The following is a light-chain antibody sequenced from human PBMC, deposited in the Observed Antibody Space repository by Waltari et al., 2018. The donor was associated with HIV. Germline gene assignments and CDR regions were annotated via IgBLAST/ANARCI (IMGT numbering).Light chain of an antibody. CDR2: STN. CDR3: VLYMGSGVWV. Sequence: QTVVTQEPSFSVSPGGTVTLTFGFTPGSVPTNSYTRWYQQTPGQAPRTLIYSTNTRSSGVPDRFSGSILGNKAALTITGAQADDESDYYCVLYMGSGVWVFGGGTKLTVL. V-gene: IGLV8-61*01. CDR1: PGSVPTNSY. J-gene: IGLJ3*02.